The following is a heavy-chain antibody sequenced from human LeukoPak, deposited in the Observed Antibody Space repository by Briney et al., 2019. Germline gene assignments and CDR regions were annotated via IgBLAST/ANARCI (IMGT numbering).Heavy chain of an antibody. D-gene: IGHD5-18*01. CDR3: ARVDTAMVSYYFDY. V-gene: IGHV4-4*07. J-gene: IGHJ4*02. CDR1: GGSISSYY. Sequence: SETLSLTCTVSGGSISSYYWSWIRQPAGKGLEWIGRIYTSGSTNYNPSLKSRVTMSVDTSKNQFSLKLSSVTAADTAVYYCARVDTAMVSYYFDYWGQGTLVTVSS. CDR2: IYTSGST.